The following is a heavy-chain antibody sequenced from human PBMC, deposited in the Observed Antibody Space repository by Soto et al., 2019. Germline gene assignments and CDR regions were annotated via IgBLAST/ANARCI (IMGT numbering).Heavy chain of an antibody. CDR1: GYTFSSYA. CDR2: ISGSGGST. V-gene: IGHV3-23*01. J-gene: IGHJ4*02. Sequence: SCKASGYTFSSYAMSWVRQAPGKGLEWVSAISGSGGSTYYADSVKGRFTISRDNSKNTLYLQMNSLRAEDTAVYYCATTPGSWPYFDYWGQGTLVTVSS. D-gene: IGHD2-15*01. CDR3: ATTPGSWPYFDY.